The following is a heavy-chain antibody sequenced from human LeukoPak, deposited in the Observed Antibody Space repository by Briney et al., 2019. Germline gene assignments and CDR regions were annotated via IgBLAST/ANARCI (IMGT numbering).Heavy chain of an antibody. D-gene: IGHD3-16*01. J-gene: IGHJ4*02. V-gene: IGHV3-30*18. CDR1: GFTFSSYG. Sequence: PGGSLRLSCAASGFTFSSYGMHWVRQAPGKRLEWVAVISYDGSNKYYADSVKGRFTISRDNSKNTLYLQINSLRAEDTAVYYCANSDWGFGAQGTLVTVSS. CDR3: ANSDWGF. CDR2: ISYDGSNK.